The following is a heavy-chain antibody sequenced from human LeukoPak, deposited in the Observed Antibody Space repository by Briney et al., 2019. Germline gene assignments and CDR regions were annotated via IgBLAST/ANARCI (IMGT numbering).Heavy chain of an antibody. CDR1: GDTFTRYG. J-gene: IGHJ4*02. CDR3: ARDLLGYYDSSGYFPFDY. Sequence: ASVKVACKASGDTFTRYGISWVRQAPGQGLEWMGWISADNGNTNYAQKLQGRVTMTTDTSTSNAYFEVRSLRSDDTAVYYCARDLLGYYDSSGYFPFDYWGQGTLVTVSS. CDR2: ISADNGNT. V-gene: IGHV1-18*01. D-gene: IGHD3-22*01.